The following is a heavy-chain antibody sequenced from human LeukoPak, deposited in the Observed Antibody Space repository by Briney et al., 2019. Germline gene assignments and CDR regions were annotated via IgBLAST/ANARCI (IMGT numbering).Heavy chain of an antibody. V-gene: IGHV4-59*01. CDR1: GASFNSYY. CDR3: ARDLLVTGGTDVFDI. CDR2: IYYSGTT. J-gene: IGHJ3*02. D-gene: IGHD2-8*02. Sequence: SETLSLTCTVSGASFNSYYWSWIRQPPGKGLEWIGYIYYSGTTNYNPSLKSRVTISVDTSKNQFSLRLSSVTAADTAVYYCARDLLVTGGTDVFDIWGQGTMVTVSS.